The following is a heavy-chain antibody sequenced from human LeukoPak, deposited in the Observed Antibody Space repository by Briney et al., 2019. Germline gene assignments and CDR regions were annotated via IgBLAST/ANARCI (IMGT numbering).Heavy chain of an antibody. J-gene: IGHJ4*02. Sequence: RSGRSLRLSCAASGFIFDDYAMHWVRQAPGKGLEWVSGISWNSGSIGYADSVKGRFTISRDNAKNSLYLQMNSLRAEDTALYYCAKDRDYSSSGASVNYWGQGTLVTVSS. V-gene: IGHV3-9*01. CDR2: ISWNSGSI. CDR1: GFIFDDYA. D-gene: IGHD6-6*01. CDR3: AKDRDYSSSGASVNY.